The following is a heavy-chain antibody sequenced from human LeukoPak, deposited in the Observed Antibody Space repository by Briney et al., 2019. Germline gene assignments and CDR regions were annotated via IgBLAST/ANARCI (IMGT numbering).Heavy chain of an antibody. CDR1: GFTFSTYG. D-gene: IGHD1-1*01. CDR3: ARDQLGAVLYFDY. V-gene: IGHV3-23*01. CDR2: ITGSGGST. Sequence: GGTLRLSCVASGFTFSTYGMSWVRQAPGKGLEWVSAITGSGGSTYYADSVKGRFTISRDNSKNTLYLQINSLRVEDTAVYYCARDQLGAVLYFDYWGQGTLVTVSS. J-gene: IGHJ4*02.